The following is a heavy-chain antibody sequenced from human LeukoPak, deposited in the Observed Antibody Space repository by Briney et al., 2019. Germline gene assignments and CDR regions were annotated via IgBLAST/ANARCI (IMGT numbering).Heavy chain of an antibody. J-gene: IGHJ4*02. D-gene: IGHD3-10*01. CDR2: IIPIFGTA. V-gene: IGHV1-69*05. CDR3: ARGYHGSGSYFDY. Sequence: ASVKASCKASGGTFSSYAISWVRQAPGQGLEWMGGIIPIFGTANYAQKFQGRVTITTDESTSTAYMELSSLRSEDTAVYYRARGYHGSGSYFDYWGQGTLVTVSS. CDR1: GGTFSSYA.